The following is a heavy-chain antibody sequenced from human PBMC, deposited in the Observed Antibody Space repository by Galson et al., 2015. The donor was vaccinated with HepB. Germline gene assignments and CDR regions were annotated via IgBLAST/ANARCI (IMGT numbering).Heavy chain of an antibody. V-gene: IGHV3-48*01. CDR1: GFTFSSYS. CDR2: ISSSSSTI. D-gene: IGHD2-15*01. Sequence: SLRLSCAASGFTFSSYSMNWVRQAPGKGLEWVSYISSSSSTIYYADSVKGRFTISRDNAKNSLYLQMNSLRAEDTAVYYCARDKARGGSRKFDYWGQGTLVTVSS. J-gene: IGHJ4*02. CDR3: ARDKARGGSRKFDY.